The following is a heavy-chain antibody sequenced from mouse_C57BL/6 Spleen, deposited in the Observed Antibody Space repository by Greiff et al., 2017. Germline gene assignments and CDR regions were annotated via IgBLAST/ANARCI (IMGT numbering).Heavy chain of an antibody. V-gene: IGHV1-82*01. CDR2: IYPGDGDT. J-gene: IGHJ1*01. CDR1: GYAFSSSW. CDR3: ARYYYGSSYEYFDV. D-gene: IGHD1-1*01. Sequence: QVQLQQSGPELVKPGASVKISCKASGYAFSSSWMNWVKQRPGKGLEWIGRIYPGDGDTNYNGKFKGKATLTADKSSSTAYMQLSSLTSEDSAVYFCARYYYGSSYEYFDVWGQGTTVTVSS.